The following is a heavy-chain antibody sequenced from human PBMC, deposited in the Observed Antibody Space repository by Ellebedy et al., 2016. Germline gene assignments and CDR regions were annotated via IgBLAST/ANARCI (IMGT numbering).Heavy chain of an antibody. CDR1: GFTFSSYA. CDR3: ARVRFEYSSSAEQDDAFDI. Sequence: GGSLRLXXSASGFTFSSYAMHWVRQAPGKGLEYVSAISSNGGSTYYADSVKGRFTISRDNSKNTLYLQMSSLRAEDTAVYYCARVRFEYSSSAEQDDAFDIWGQGTMVTVSS. D-gene: IGHD6-6*01. V-gene: IGHV3-64D*06. J-gene: IGHJ3*02. CDR2: ISSNGGST.